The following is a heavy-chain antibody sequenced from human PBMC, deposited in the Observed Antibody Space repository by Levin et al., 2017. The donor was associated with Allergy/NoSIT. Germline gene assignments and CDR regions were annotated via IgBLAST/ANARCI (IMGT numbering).Heavy chain of an antibody. D-gene: IGHD3-10*01. Sequence: AASVKVSCKASGGTFSSYAISWVRQAPGQGLEWMGGIIPIFGTANYAQKFQGRVTITADESTSTAYMELSSLRSEDTAVYYCARGQGYGSGSYYPDYWGQGTLVTVSS. V-gene: IGHV1-69*13. CDR1: GGTFSSYA. CDR3: ARGQGYGSGSYYPDY. J-gene: IGHJ4*02. CDR2: IIPIFGTA.